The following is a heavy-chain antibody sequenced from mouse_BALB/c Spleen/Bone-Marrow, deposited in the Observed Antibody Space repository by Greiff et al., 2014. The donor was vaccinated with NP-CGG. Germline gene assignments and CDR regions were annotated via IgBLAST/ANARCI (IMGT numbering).Heavy chain of an antibody. J-gene: IGHJ4*01. D-gene: IGHD2-2*01. CDR2: IYPGNVNT. Sequence: QVQVQQSGPELVKPGASVRISCKASGYTFTSYYIHWVKQRPGQGLEWIGWIYPGNVNTKYNEKFKGKATLTADKSSSTAYMQLSSLTSEDSAVYFCARGGWLRDAMDYWGQGTSVTVSS. CDR1: GYTFTSYY. V-gene: IGHV1S56*01. CDR3: ARGGWLRDAMDY.